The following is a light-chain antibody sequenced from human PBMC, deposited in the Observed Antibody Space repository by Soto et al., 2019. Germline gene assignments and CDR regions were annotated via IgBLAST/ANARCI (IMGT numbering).Light chain of an antibody. V-gene: IGLV8-61*01. CDR3: VLYMGRGIWV. Sequence: QAVVTQEPSFSVSPGGTVTLTCAFRSGSVSTNNYPSWCQQTPGQPPRTLIFRTNTRSSGVPDRFSGSILGSKAALTITGAQADDESDYYCVLYMGRGIWVFGGGTKVTVL. CDR2: RTN. J-gene: IGLJ3*02. CDR1: SGSVSTNNY.